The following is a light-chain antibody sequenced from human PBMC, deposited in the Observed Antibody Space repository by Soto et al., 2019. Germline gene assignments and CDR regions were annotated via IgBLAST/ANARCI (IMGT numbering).Light chain of an antibody. CDR1: SSDIGAYNY. CDR2: QVT. V-gene: IGLV2-8*01. J-gene: IGLJ2*01. Sequence: QSALTQPPSASGSPGQSVTISCTGTSSDIGAYNYVSWYRQYPDKAPKLLVYQVTKRPSGVPDRFSGSKSGNTAALTVSGLQAEDEAVYSCSSYAGSLVVFGGGTKLTVL. CDR3: SSYAGSLVV.